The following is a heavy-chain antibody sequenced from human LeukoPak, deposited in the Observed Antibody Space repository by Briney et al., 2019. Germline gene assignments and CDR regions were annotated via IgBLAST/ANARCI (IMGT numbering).Heavy chain of an antibody. CDR2: IHYRGNAI. J-gene: IGHJ4*02. CDR3: VRESPGPFDY. Sequence: GGSLRLSCAASGFTFSNYEMNWVRQAPGKGLEWVSYIHYRGNAIHYADSVKGRFTISRDNAKNSLYLQMNSLRAEDTAVYYCVRESPGPFDYWGQGTQVIVSS. CDR1: GFTFSNYE. V-gene: IGHV3-48*03.